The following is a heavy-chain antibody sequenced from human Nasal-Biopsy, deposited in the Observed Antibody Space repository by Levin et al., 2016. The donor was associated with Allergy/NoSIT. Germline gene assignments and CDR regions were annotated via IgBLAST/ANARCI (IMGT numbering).Heavy chain of an antibody. V-gene: IGHV1-18*01. Sequence: ASVKVSCKASGYSFSSEGISWVRQAHGQGLEWMGWITAYNGNTKYEQKFQDRVTITTDTSTSTAYMELRSLRSDDTAVYYCARRDGYNWYLDYWGQGSLVTVSS. CDR1: GYSFSSEG. CDR2: ITAYNGNT. CDR3: ARRDGYNWYLDY. D-gene: IGHD5-24*01. J-gene: IGHJ4*02.